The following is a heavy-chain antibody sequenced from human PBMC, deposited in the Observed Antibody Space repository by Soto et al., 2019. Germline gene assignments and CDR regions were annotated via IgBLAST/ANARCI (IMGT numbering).Heavy chain of an antibody. D-gene: IGHD6-19*01. CDR1: GDSVSSNSAA. CDR3: ARTSIAVAAGKSKFGMDV. Sequence: SQTLSLTCAISGDSVSSNSAAWTWIRQSPSRGLVWLGRTYYRSKWYNDYAVSVKSRITINPDTSKNQFSLQLNSVTPEDTAVYYCARTSIAVAAGKSKFGMDVWGQGTTVTVS. V-gene: IGHV6-1*01. J-gene: IGHJ6*02. CDR2: TYYRSKWYN.